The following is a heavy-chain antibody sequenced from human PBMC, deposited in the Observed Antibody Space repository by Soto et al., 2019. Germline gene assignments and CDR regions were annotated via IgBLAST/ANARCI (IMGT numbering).Heavy chain of an antibody. V-gene: IGHV3-23*01. CDR1: GFTFSSYS. D-gene: IGHD1-26*01. Sequence: GGSLRLSGAASGFTFSSYSISWVRQAPWKGLEWVSAISGSGVSTYYADSVKGRFTISRDNSKNTLYLQMNSLRAEDTAVYYCAKETGIVGANDCFDYCGQLTLVTVCS. CDR2: ISGSGVST. CDR3: AKETGIVGANDCFDY. J-gene: IGHJ4*02.